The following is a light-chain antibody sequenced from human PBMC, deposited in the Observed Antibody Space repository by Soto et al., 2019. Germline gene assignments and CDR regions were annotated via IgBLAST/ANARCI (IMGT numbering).Light chain of an antibody. CDR1: ESVSRF. J-gene: IGKJ1*01. V-gene: IGKV3-11*01. Sequence: EIVLSQSPATLSLSPGERATLSCRASESVSRFLAWYQQKPGQAPRLLIFDASDRATGISARFSGSGSGTDFTLTISSLEPEDFAVYYCQQRSDWPRTFGQGT. CDR3: QQRSDWPRT. CDR2: DAS.